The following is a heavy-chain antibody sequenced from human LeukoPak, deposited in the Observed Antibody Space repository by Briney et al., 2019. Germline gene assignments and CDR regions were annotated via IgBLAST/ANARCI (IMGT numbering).Heavy chain of an antibody. V-gene: IGHV4-4*07. D-gene: IGHD6-19*01. CDR3: ARDSRPSSGHKEVLDY. Sequence: GTLSLTCPVTGGSISSYYWSWIRQPAGKGVEWIGRICTSGSTNYNPSLKSRVTMSVDTSKNQFSLKLSSVTAADTAVYYCARDSRPSSGHKEVLDYWGQGTLVTVSS. CDR1: GGSISSYY. J-gene: IGHJ4*02. CDR2: ICTSGST.